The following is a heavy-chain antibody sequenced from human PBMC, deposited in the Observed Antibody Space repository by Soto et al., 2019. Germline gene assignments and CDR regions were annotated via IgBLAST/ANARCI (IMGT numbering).Heavy chain of an antibody. V-gene: IGHV1-2*04. CDR2: INPNSGGT. Sequence: ASVKVSCKASGYTFTGYYMHWVRQAPGQGLKWMGWINPNSGGTNYAQKFQGWVTMTRDTSISTAYMELSRLRSDDTAVYYCARASGITIFGVVPRSSMDVWGQGTTVTVSS. D-gene: IGHD3-3*01. CDR3: ARASGITIFGVVPRSSMDV. CDR1: GYTFTGYY. J-gene: IGHJ6*02.